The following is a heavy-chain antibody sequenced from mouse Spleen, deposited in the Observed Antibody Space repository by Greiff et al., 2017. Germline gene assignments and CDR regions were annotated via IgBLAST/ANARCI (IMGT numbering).Heavy chain of an antibody. Sequence: VKLMESGPGLVAPSQSLSITCTVSGFSLTSYGVHWVRQPPGKGLEWLVVIWSDGSTTYNSALKSRLSISKDNSKSQVFLKMNSLQTDDTAMYYCARHHYRYDGFDYWGQGTTLTVSS. V-gene: IGHV2-6-1*01. D-gene: IGHD2-14*01. J-gene: IGHJ2*01. CDR2: IWSDGST. CDR1: GFSLTSYG. CDR3: ARHHYRYDGFDY.